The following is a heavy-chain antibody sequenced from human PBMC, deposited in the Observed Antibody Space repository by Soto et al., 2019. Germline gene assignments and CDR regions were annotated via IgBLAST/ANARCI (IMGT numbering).Heavy chain of an antibody. CDR1: GGSISSSY. J-gene: IGHJ6*02. CDR2: IYDSGST. CDR3: ARASSQKSKSNYYYYGMDV. Sequence: SETLSLTCTVSGGSISSSYWSWIRQPPGKGLEWIGYIYDSGSTYYNSSLKSRVTMSVDTSKNQFSLKLSSVTAADTAVYYCARASSQKSKSNYYYYGMDVWGQGTTVTVSS. V-gene: IGHV4-59*08.